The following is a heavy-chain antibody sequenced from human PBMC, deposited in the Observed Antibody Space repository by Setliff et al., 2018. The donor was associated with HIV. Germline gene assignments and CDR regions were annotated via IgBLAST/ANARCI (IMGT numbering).Heavy chain of an antibody. CDR3: ARGFYGDYYFDY. V-gene: IGHV5-10-1*01. CDR2: IDPSDSYT. CDR1: GYSFSSYW. D-gene: IGHD4-17*01. Sequence: PGESLKISCKGSGYSFSSYWINWVRQMPGKGPEWMGRIDPSDSYTNYSPSFQGNVTISADKSISTAYLQWSSLKASDTAMYYCARGFYGDYYFDYWGQGTLVTVSS. J-gene: IGHJ4*02.